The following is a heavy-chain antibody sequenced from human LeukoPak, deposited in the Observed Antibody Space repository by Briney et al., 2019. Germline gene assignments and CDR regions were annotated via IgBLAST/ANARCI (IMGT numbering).Heavy chain of an antibody. CDR1: GYTFTNYA. CDR3: ARGYDSSGYYYSYLDV. CDR2: ISAYNGNT. D-gene: IGHD3-22*01. J-gene: IGHJ6*03. V-gene: IGHV1-18*01. Sequence: ASVKVSCKASGYTFTNYAISWVRQAPGQGLEWVGWISAYNGNTNYAQKLQDRVTMTTDTSTSTAYMELSRLRSDDTAVYYCARGYDSSGYYYSYLDVWGKGTTVTISS.